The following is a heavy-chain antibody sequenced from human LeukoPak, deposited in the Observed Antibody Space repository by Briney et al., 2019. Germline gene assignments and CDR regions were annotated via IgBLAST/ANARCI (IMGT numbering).Heavy chain of an antibody. Sequence: PGGSLRLSCAASGFTFSTYSMNWVRQAPGKGLEWVSYISSSSSTINYADSVKGRFNISRDNAKNSLYLQMNSLRDEDTAVYYCARDRPPLERFDYWGQGSLVTVSS. CDR3: ARDRPPLERFDY. CDR1: GFTFSTYS. J-gene: IGHJ4*02. D-gene: IGHD1-1*01. CDR2: ISSSSSTI. V-gene: IGHV3-48*02.